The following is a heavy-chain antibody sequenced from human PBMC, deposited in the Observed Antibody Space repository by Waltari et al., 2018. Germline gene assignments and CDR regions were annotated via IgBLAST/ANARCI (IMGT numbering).Heavy chain of an antibody. V-gene: IGHV4-38-2*01. CDR2: IYGSRVTT. J-gene: IGHJ4*03. D-gene: IGHD3-3*01. Sequence: QVQLRESGPGLVKPSETLSVTCAVSGGSVSDGYDWSWIRQSPGKGLEWIGFIYGSRVTTISNQSLETRFSISKDTSKNQFSLKLSSVTAADPTVYYCARQWRIGSYTGGLDSWGQGVVVTVSS. CDR3: ARQWRIGSYTGGLDS. CDR1: GGSVSDGYD.